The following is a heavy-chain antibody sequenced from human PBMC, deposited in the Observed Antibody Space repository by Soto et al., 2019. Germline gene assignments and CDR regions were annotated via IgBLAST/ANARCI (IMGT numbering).Heavy chain of an antibody. CDR3: ARRGTRWHIHSSGWYGDQRREPPGFDY. CDR1: GYTFTSYY. J-gene: IGHJ4*02. V-gene: IGHV1-46*01. Sequence: GASVKVSCKASGYTFTSYYMHWVRQAPGQGLEWMGIINPSGGSTSYAQKFQGRVTMTRDTSTSTGYSELSSVRSEDKAVYDGARRGTRWHIHSSGWYGDQRREPPGFDYWGQGTLVTVSS. CDR2: INPSGGST. D-gene: IGHD6-19*01.